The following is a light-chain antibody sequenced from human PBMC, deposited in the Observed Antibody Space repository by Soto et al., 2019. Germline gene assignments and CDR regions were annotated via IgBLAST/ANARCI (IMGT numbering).Light chain of an antibody. CDR2: DSS. J-gene: IGKJ4*01. V-gene: IGKV3-20*01. Sequence: EIVLTQSPGTLSLSPGDRAALSCRTSQILNGGSLAWYQVKPGQAPMLLMYDSSIRAAGVPNRFSGSGSGTDFTLTISRLDTEDFAVYYCQLYGSSPELTFGGGTKVEIK. CDR1: QILNGGS. CDR3: QLYGSSPELT.